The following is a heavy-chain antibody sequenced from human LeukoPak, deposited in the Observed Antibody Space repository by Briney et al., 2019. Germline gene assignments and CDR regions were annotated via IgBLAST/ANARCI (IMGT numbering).Heavy chain of an antibody. J-gene: IGHJ4*02. Sequence: GGSLRLSCAASGFTFSSYWMHWVRQAPGKGLEWVAVISYDGSNKYYADSVKGRFTISRDNSKNTLYLQMNSLRAEDTAVYYCARDWDSSGWYGRATLWGQGTLVTVSS. V-gene: IGHV3-30-3*01. CDR3: ARDWDSSGWYGRATL. CDR2: ISYDGSNK. D-gene: IGHD6-19*01. CDR1: GFTFSSYW.